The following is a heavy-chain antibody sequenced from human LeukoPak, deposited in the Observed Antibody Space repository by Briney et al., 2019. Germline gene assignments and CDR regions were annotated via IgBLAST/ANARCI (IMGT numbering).Heavy chain of an antibody. CDR1: GFGFSSYA. D-gene: IGHD2-2*01. V-gene: IGHV3-23*01. CDR3: AKAPPVAMSVGYYFDY. J-gene: IGHJ4*02. CDR2: ISGSGGST. Sequence: GGSLRLSCAASGFGFSSYAMSWVRQAPGKGLEWVSAISGSGGSTYYADSVKGRFTLFRDNSKNTLYLQMNSLRAEDTAVYYCAKAPPVAMSVGYYFDYWGQGTLVTVSS.